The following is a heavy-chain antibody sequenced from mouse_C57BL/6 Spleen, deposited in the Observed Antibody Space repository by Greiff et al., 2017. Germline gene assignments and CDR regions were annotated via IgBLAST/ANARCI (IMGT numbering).Heavy chain of an antibody. V-gene: IGHV1-69*01. CDR3: ARGGTGFDY. Sequence: QVQLKQPGAELVMPGASVKLSCKASGYTFTSYWMHWVKQRPGQGLEWIGEIDPSDSYTNYNQKFKGKSTLTVDKSSSTAYMQLSSLTSEDSAVYYCARGGTGFDYWGQGTTLTVSS. CDR1: GYTFTSYW. D-gene: IGHD4-1*01. J-gene: IGHJ2*01. CDR2: IDPSDSYT.